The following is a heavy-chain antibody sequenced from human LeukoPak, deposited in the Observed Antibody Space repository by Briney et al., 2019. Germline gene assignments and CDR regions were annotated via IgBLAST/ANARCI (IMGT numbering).Heavy chain of an antibody. CDR2: ILGSGGST. CDR3: AKWGDYDVLTGYYVPDY. Sequence: QPGASLRLSCAASGFTISNYAMSWVRQAPGKGLEWVSAILGSGGSTYYADSVKGRFTVSRDNSKSTLYLQMNSLRAEDTALYYCAKWGDYDVLTGYYVPDYWGQGTLATVSS. D-gene: IGHD3-9*01. CDR1: GFTISNYA. J-gene: IGHJ4*02. V-gene: IGHV3-23*01.